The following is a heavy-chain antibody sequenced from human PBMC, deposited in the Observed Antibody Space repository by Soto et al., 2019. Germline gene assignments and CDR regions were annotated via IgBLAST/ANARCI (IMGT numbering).Heavy chain of an antibody. CDR2: ISAYNGNT. Sequence: GASVKVSCKASGYTFTSYGISWVRQAPGQGLEWMGWISAYNGNTNYAQKLQGRVTMTTDTSTSTAYMELRSLRSDDTAVYYCARSSAPRNNWNYVGLDYWGQGTLVTVSS. CDR3: ARSSAPRNNWNYVGLDY. J-gene: IGHJ4*02. V-gene: IGHV1-18*04. CDR1: GYTFTSYG. D-gene: IGHD1-7*01.